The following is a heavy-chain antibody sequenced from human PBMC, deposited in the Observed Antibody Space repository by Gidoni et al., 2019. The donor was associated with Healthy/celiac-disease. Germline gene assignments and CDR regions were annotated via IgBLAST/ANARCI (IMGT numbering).Heavy chain of an antibody. V-gene: IGHV3-53*01. CDR1: GFTVSSNY. D-gene: IGHD3-3*01. CDR3: ARGDDVWSGTWWFDP. Sequence: EVQLVESGGGLIQPGGSLRLSCAASGFTVSSNYMSWVRQAPGKGLEWVSVIYSGGSTYYADSVKGRFTISRDNSKNTLYLQMNSLRAEDTAVYYCARGDDVWSGTWWFDPWGQGTLVTVSS. J-gene: IGHJ5*02. CDR2: IYSGGST.